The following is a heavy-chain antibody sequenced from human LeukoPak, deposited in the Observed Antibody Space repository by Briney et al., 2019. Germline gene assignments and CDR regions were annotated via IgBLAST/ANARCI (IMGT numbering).Heavy chain of an antibody. CDR1: GFTFSSYA. CDR2: ISYDGSNK. D-gene: IGHD4-17*01. V-gene: IGHV3-30-3*01. CDR3: AMTTVTTDAFDI. Sequence: GGSLRLSCAASGFTFSSYAMHWVRQAPGKGLEWVAVISYDGSNKYYADSVEGRFTISRDNSKNTLYLQMNSLRAEDTAVYYCAMTTVTTDAFDIWGQGTMVTVSS. J-gene: IGHJ3*02.